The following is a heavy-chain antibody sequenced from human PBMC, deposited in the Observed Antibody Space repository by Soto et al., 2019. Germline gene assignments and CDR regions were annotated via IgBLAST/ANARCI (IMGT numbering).Heavy chain of an antibody. CDR3: ARRDYYYDSSGREYFQH. V-gene: IGHV1-46*01. J-gene: IGHJ1*01. CDR2: INPSGGST. CDR1: GYTFTSYY. D-gene: IGHD3-22*01. Sequence: QVQLVQSGAEVKKPGASVKVSCKASGYTFTSYYMHWVRQAPGQGLEWMGIINPSGGSTSYGQKFQGRVTMTRDTSTSTVYMELSSMRSEDTAVYYCARRDYYYDSSGREYFQHWGQGTLVTVSS.